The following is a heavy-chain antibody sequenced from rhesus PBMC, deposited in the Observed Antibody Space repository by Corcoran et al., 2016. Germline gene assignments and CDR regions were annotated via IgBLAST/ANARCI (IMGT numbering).Heavy chain of an antibody. CDR1: GGPLSRTS. D-gene: IGHD3-3*01. V-gene: IGHV4-173*01. J-gene: IGHJ5-2*02. Sequence: QLQLQESGPGLVKPSATLSLTCAVSGGPLSRTSWSRRRQPPGPGLEWLGRISGIGGSTDNNPSLKRRVTISTDTSKNQFSLKLSSVTAADTAVYYCARGPPEFWSGYWSVVSLDVWGRGVLVTVSS. CDR3: ARGPPEFWSGYWSVVSLDV. CDR2: ISGIGGST.